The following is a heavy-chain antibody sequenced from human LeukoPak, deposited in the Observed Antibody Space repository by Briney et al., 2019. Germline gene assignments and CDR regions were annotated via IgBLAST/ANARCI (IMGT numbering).Heavy chain of an antibody. Sequence: GGSLRLSCAASGFTVNNNFMSWVRQAPGKGLEWVSVIYSGGSTYYADSVRGRFTISRDNSKNTLYLQMNSLRAEDTAVYFCARDSGATRHIDSWGQGTQVTVSS. CDR1: GFTVNNNF. CDR2: IYSGGST. D-gene: IGHD1-26*01. CDR3: ARDSGATRHIDS. J-gene: IGHJ4*02. V-gene: IGHV3-53*01.